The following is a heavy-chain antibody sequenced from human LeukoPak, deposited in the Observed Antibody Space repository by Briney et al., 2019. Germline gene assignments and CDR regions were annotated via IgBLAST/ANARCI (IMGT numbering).Heavy chain of an antibody. J-gene: IGHJ4*02. V-gene: IGHV3-64*01. CDR2: ISSNGGNT. Sequence: PGGSLRLSCAASGFSFSTYAMSWVRQAPGKGLEYVAAISSNGGNTYYANSVKGRFTISRDNSKNTLYLQMGSLRVEDMAVYYCARRDASGYFSDYWGQGTLVTVSS. CDR3: ARRDASGYFSDY. CDR1: GFSFSTYA. D-gene: IGHD5-12*01.